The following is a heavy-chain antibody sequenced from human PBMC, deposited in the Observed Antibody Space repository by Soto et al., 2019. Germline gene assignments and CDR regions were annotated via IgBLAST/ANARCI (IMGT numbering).Heavy chain of an antibody. D-gene: IGHD5-18*01. J-gene: IGHJ5*02. V-gene: IGHV1-3*01. CDR1: GYTFTSYA. Sequence: QVQLVQSGAEVKKPGASVKVSCKASGYTFTSYAMHWVRQAPGQRLEWMGWINAGNGNTKYSQKFQGRVTITRDTSASTAYMELGSLRSEDTAVYYCARGKIQLSGSWFDPWGQGTLVTVSS. CDR3: ARGKIQLSGSWFDP. CDR2: INAGNGNT.